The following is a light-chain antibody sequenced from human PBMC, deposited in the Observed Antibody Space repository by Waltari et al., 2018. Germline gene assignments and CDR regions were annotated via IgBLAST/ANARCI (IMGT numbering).Light chain of an antibody. J-gene: IGLJ2*01. CDR3: SSYAGSNKLI. Sequence: QSALTQPPSASGSPGQTVIIPCTGTSSDLGAYKYVPWYQQIPGRAPALIIYEVDRRPPGVPDRFSGSKSGNTASLTVSGLQTEDEGDYYCSSYAGSNKLIFGGVTKLTVL. V-gene: IGLV2-8*01. CDR2: EVD. CDR1: SSDLGAYKY.